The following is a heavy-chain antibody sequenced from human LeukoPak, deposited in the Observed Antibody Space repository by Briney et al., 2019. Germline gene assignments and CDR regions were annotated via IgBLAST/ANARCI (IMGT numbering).Heavy chain of an antibody. CDR3: ARDRPYYDSSGYYPNYFDY. CDR2: ISSSSSTI. V-gene: IGHV3-48*01. J-gene: IGHJ4*02. Sequence: GGSLRLSCAASGFTFSSYSMNWVRQAPGKGLEWVSYISSSSSTIYYADSVKGRFTVSRDNAKNSLYLQMNSLRAEDTAVYYCARDRPYYDSSGYYPNYFDYWGQGTLVTVSS. CDR1: GFTFSSYS. D-gene: IGHD3-22*01.